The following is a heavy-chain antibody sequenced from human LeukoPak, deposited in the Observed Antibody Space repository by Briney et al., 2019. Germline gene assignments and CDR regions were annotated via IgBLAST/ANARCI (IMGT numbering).Heavy chain of an antibody. V-gene: IGHV3-7*01. D-gene: IGHD4-17*01. CDR2: IKEDGTRK. J-gene: IGHJ6*02. Sequence: GGSLRLSCAASGFTFSSHWMTWVRQAPGKGLEWVANIKEDGTRKNYMDSVKGRFTISRDNSKNTLYLQMNSLRAEDTAVYYCAGTVLNYYYGMDVWGQGTTVTVSS. CDR3: AGTVLNYYYGMDV. CDR1: GFTFSSHW.